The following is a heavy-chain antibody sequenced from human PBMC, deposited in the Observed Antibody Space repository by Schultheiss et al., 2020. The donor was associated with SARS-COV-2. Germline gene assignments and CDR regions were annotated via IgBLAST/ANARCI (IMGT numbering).Heavy chain of an antibody. CDR2: IKQDGSEK. J-gene: IGHJ4*02. CDR1: GFTFSRSW. V-gene: IGHV3-7*03. D-gene: IGHD3-22*01. CDR3: AKDVSYDSSGYYYVVLGEFDY. Sequence: GESLKISCSASGFTFSRSWMSWVRQAPGKGLEWVANIKQDGSEKYYLDSVKGRFTISRDNAKNSLYLQMNTLRAEDTAVYYCAKDVSYDSSGYYYVVLGEFDYWGQGTLVTVSS.